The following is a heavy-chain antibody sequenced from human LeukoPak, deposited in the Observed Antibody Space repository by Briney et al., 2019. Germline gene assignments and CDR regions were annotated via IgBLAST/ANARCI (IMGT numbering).Heavy chain of an antibody. CDR3: ARDLTAVAPYYFDY. CDR1: GGSISSYY. Sequence: SETLSLTCTVSGGSISSYYWSWIRRPAGKGLEWIGRIYTSGSTNYNPSLKSRVTMSVDTSKNQFSLKLSSVTAADTAVYYCARDLTAVAPYYFDYWGQGTLVTVSS. D-gene: IGHD6-19*01. V-gene: IGHV4-4*07. CDR2: IYTSGST. J-gene: IGHJ4*02.